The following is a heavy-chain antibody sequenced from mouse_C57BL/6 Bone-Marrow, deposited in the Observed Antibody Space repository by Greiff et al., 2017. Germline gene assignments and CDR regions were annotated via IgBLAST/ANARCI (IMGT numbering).Heavy chain of an antibody. Sequence: QVQLQQPGAELVKPGASVKLSCKASGYTFTSYWMQWVKQRPGQGLEWIGEIDPSDSYTNYNQKFKGKATLTVDTSSSTAYMQRSSLTSEDSAVYYCARWWGGYFDYWGQGTTLTVSS. D-gene: IGHD1-1*02. V-gene: IGHV1-50*01. CDR1: GYTFTSYW. J-gene: IGHJ2*01. CDR2: IDPSDSYT. CDR3: ARWWGGYFDY.